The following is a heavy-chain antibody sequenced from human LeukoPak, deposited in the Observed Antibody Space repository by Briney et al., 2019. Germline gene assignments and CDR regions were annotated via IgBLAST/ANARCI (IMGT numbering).Heavy chain of an antibody. D-gene: IGHD3-22*01. CDR1: GYSFTSYW. Sequence: GESLKISCKGSGYSFTSYWIGWVRQMPGKGLEWMGIIYPGDSDTRYSPSFQGQVTISADKSISTAYLQWSSLKASDTAMYYCARRRRYDSSGYHYPDAFDNWGQGTMVTVSS. V-gene: IGHV5-51*01. CDR2: IYPGDSDT. CDR3: ARRRRYDSSGYHYPDAFDN. J-gene: IGHJ3*02.